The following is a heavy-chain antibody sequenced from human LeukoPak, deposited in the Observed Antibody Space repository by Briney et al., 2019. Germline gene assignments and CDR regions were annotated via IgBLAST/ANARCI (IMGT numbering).Heavy chain of an antibody. CDR1: GYSISSGYY. CDR2: IYHSGST. J-gene: IGHJ4*02. CDR3: ARPETIRWRGNIVVVPAAISSW. Sequence: PSETLSLTCAVSGYSISSGYYWGWIRQPPGKGLEWIGSIYHSGSTYYNPSLKSRVTISVDTSKNQFSLKLSSVTAADTAVYYCARPETIRWRGNIVVVPAAISSWWGQGTLVTVSS. D-gene: IGHD2-2*01. V-gene: IGHV4-38-2*01.